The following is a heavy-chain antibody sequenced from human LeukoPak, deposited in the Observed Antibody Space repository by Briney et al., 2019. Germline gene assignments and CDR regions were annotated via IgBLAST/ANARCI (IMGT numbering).Heavy chain of an antibody. V-gene: IGHV3-21*01. CDR1: GFTFSDYS. CDR3: ARGQLWQTGWFDP. D-gene: IGHD5-18*01. J-gene: IGHJ5*02. Sequence: GGSLRLSCAASGFTFSDYSMHWVRQAPGKGLEWVSCINSTSSYIYYADSVRGRFTISRDNAKNSLYLQMNSLTAEDTAVYYCARGQLWQTGWFDPWGQGTLVTVSS. CDR2: INSTSSYI.